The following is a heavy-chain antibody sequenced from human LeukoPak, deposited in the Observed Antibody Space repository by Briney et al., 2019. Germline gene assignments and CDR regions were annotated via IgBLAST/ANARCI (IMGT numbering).Heavy chain of an antibody. CDR1: GGTFSSYA. V-gene: IGHV1-69*13. CDR3: ARCGYSDLRYYYYMDV. Sequence: ASVKVSCKASGGTFSSYAITWVRQAPGQGLEWMGGIIPIFGTTNYAQKFQGRVTITADESTSTAYMELSSLRSEDTAVYYCARCGYSDLRYYYYMDVWGKGTTVTISS. CDR2: IIPIFGTT. J-gene: IGHJ6*03. D-gene: IGHD5-12*01.